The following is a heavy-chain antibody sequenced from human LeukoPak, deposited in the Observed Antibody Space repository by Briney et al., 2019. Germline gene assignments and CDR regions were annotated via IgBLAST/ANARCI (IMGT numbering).Heavy chain of an antibody. D-gene: IGHD6-13*01. Sequence: SETLSLTCAVYGGSFSGYYWSWIRQPPGKGLEWIGGINHSGSTNYKLSLKSRVTISVDTSKNQFSLKLSSVTAADTAVYYCAREGSAAAGPYYYYMDVWGKGTTVTVSS. CDR1: GGSFSGYY. J-gene: IGHJ6*03. CDR2: INHSGST. V-gene: IGHV4-34*01. CDR3: AREGSAAAGPYYYYMDV.